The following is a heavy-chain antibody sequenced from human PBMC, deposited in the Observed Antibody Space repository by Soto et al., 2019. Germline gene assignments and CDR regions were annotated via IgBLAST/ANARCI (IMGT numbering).Heavy chain of an antibody. D-gene: IGHD3-9*01. CDR2: ISSSGSTI. CDR1: GFTFSDYY. V-gene: IGHV3-11*01. CDR3: ARSARYYAILTGYYLGYFDY. Sequence: QVQLVESGGGLVKPGGSLRLSCAASGFTFSDYYMSWIRQAPGKGLEWVSSISSSGSTIYYADSVKGRFTISRDNAKNSLYRQMNSLRAEDSAVYYCARSARYYAILTGYYLGYFDYWGQGTLVTVSS. J-gene: IGHJ4*02.